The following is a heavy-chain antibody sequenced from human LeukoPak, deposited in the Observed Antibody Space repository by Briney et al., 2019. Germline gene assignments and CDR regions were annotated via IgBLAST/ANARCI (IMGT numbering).Heavy chain of an antibody. V-gene: IGHV3-21*01. D-gene: IGHD3-10*01. CDR1: GFTFSSHS. Sequence: GGSLRLSCAASGFTFSSHSMNWVRQAPGKGLEWVSSISSSSSYIYYADSVKGRFTISRDSAKNSLYLQMNSLRAEDTAVYYCASGVRSSGWFDPWGQGTLVTVSS. CDR3: ASGVRSSGWFDP. J-gene: IGHJ5*02. CDR2: ISSSSSYI.